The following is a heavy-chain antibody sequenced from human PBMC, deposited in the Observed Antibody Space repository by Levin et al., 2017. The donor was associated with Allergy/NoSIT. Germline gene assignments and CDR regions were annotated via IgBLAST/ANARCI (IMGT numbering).Heavy chain of an antibody. Sequence: PSETLSLTCAVYGGSFSGYYGSWIRHPPGKGLEWIGEINHSGSTNYNPSLKSRVTISVDTSKNQFSLKLSSVTAADTAVYYCARVYSSGWKSDYWGQGTLVTVSS. CDR2: INHSGST. J-gene: IGHJ4*02. CDR3: ARVYSSGWKSDY. CDR1: GGSFSGYY. V-gene: IGHV4-34*01. D-gene: IGHD6-19*01.